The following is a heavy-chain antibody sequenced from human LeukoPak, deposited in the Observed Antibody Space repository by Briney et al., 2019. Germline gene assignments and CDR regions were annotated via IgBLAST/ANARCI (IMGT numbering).Heavy chain of an antibody. Sequence: SETLSLTCAVSGDSIASGYYWGCIRQPPGKGLEWIGSISYSGNIYYNPSLKRRVTISTDTSKNQFSLKLGSVTAADTAVYYCARPVISPFVATFHDWAQGNLVTVSS. CDR1: GDSIASGYY. CDR3: ARPVISPFVATFHD. D-gene: IGHD3-16*02. J-gene: IGHJ4*02. CDR2: ISYSGNI. V-gene: IGHV4-38-2*01.